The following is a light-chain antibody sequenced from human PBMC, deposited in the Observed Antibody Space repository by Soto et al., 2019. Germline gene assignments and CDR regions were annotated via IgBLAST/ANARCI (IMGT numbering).Light chain of an antibody. J-gene: IGKJ4*01. CDR3: QQSHSTPQT. V-gene: IGKV1-39*01. CDR1: QSISSY. Sequence: DIQMTQSPSSLSASVGDGVTITCRASQSISSYLNWYQQKPGQAPKLLIYGASSLQSGVPSRFSGSGFGTDFTLSISSLQPEDFATYYCQQSHSTPQTFGGGTKVDIK. CDR2: GAS.